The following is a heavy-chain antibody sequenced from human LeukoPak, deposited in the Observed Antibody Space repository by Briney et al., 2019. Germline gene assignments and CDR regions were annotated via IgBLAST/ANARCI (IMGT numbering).Heavy chain of an antibody. CDR2: MNPISGNT. CDR1: GYTFTSYD. J-gene: IGHJ6*02. Sequence: ASVKVSCKASGYTFTSYDINWVRQATGQGLEWMGWMNPISGNTGYAQKFQGRVTMTRNTSISTAYMEMSSLRSEDTAVYYCARVNDILTGYYSRPLRLYYYGMDVWGQGTTVTVSS. D-gene: IGHD3-9*01. CDR3: ARVNDILTGYYSRPLRLYYYGMDV. V-gene: IGHV1-8*01.